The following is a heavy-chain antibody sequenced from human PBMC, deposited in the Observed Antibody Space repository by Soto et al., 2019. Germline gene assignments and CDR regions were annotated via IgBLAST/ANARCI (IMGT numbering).Heavy chain of an antibody. Sequence: GGSLRLSCVTSGFTFSRNTMNWVRQAPGKGLEWVASITSSGSYVYYVDPVKGRFSASRDNAKNSLSLQMDSLRPDDTAIYFCVKDEGIEAMDVWGQGTTVTVSS. V-gene: IGHV3-21*01. CDR1: GFTFSRNT. J-gene: IGHJ6*02. D-gene: IGHD3-3*02. CDR2: ITSSGSYV. CDR3: VKDEGIEAMDV.